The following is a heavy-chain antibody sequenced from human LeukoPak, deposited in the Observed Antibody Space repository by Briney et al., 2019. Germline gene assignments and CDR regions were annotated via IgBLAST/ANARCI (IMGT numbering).Heavy chain of an antibody. Sequence: SVKVSCKASGGTFISYAISWVRQAPGQGLEWMGRIIPILGIANYAQKFQGRVTITADKSTSTAYMELSSLRSEDTAVYYCARSGSSGCPDYWGQGTLVTVSS. CDR2: IIPILGIA. V-gene: IGHV1-69*04. D-gene: IGHD6-19*01. CDR3: ARSGSSGCPDY. CDR1: GGTFISYA. J-gene: IGHJ4*02.